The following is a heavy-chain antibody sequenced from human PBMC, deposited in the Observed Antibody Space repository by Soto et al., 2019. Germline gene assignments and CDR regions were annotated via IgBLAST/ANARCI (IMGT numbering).Heavy chain of an antibody. J-gene: IGHJ4*02. CDR2: ILQNGDT. Sequence: SETLSLTCTVSGGPFSAGGYYWSWIRQAPGKGLEWTGYILQNGDTSYNPPLKSRVTISTDTSKRQFSLKLTSVTAADTAVYYCARGDSTVSSVFDYWGQGLLVTVSS. CDR3: ARGDSTVSSVFDY. V-gene: IGHV4-31*03. D-gene: IGHD4-17*01. CDR1: GGPFSAGGYY.